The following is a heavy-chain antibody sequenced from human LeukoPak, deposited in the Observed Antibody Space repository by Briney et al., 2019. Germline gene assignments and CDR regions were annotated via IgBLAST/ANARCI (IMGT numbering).Heavy chain of an antibody. J-gene: IGHJ3*02. CDR2: IYYSGST. Sequence: PSETLSLTCTVSGGSISSGDYYWSWIRQPPGKGLEWIGYIYYSGSTYYNPSLKSRVTMSVDTSKNQFSLKLSSVTAADTAVYYCARVSGGYGRSRDAFDIWGQGTMVTVSS. CDR1: GGSISSGDYY. V-gene: IGHV4-30-4*01. CDR3: ARVSGGYGRSRDAFDI. D-gene: IGHD2-8*02.